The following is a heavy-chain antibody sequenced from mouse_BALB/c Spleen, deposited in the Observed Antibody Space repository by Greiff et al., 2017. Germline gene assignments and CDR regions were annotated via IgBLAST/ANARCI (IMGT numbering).Heavy chain of an antibody. CDR2: ILPGSGST. D-gene: IGHD1-1*01. CDR3: ARDYGSSLGDY. J-gene: IGHJ2*01. Sequence: QVQLKQSGAELMKPGASVKISCKATGYTFSSYWIEWVKQRPGHGLEWIGEILPGSGSTNYNEKFKGKATFTADTSSNTAYMQLSSLTSEDSAVYYCARDYGSSLGDYWGQGTTLTVSS. CDR1: GYTFSSYW. V-gene: IGHV1-9*01.